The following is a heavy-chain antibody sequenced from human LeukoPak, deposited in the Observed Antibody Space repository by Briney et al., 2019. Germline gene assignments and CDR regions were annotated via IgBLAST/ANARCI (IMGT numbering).Heavy chain of an antibody. CDR3: AREPDYYDSSGYYFGFDY. V-gene: IGHV3-33*01. CDR2: IWYDGSNK. D-gene: IGHD3-22*01. Sequence: PGGSLRLSCAASGFTFSSYGMHWVRQAPGKGLEWVAVIWYDGSNKYYADSVKGRFTISRDNSKNTLYLQMNSLRAEDTAVYYCAREPDYYDSSGYYFGFDYWGQGTLVTVSS. J-gene: IGHJ4*02. CDR1: GFTFSSYG.